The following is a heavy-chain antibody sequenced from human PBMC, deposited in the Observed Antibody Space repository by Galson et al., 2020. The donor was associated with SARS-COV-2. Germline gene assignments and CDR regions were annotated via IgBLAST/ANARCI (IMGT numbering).Heavy chain of an antibody. CDR3: ARGTQDCRSAANDY. V-gene: IGHV3-9*01. CDR2: LSWNGGSM. Sequence: SLKISCAASGFTFDDYAMHWVRQAPGTGLEWVSGLSWNGGSMAYADSVTDRFTISRDNAKNSLYLPMNSLRAEDTAFYYCARGTQDCRSAANDYWGQGTLVTVSS. D-gene: IGHD2-21*01. J-gene: IGHJ4*02. CDR1: GFTFDDYA.